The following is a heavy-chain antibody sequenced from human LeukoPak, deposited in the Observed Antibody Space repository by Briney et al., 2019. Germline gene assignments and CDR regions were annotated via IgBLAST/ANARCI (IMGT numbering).Heavy chain of an antibody. J-gene: IGHJ4*02. V-gene: IGHV4-39*01. D-gene: IGHD3-22*01. CDR2: IYYSGST. CDR1: GGSISSYY. CDR3: ARAYYDSSGYYLIYYFDY. Sequence: SETLSLTCTVSGGSISSYYWGWIRQPPGKGLEWIGSIYYSGSTYYNPSLKSRVTISVDTSKNQFSLKLSSVTAADTAVYYCARAYYDSSGYYLIYYFDYWGQGTLVTVSS.